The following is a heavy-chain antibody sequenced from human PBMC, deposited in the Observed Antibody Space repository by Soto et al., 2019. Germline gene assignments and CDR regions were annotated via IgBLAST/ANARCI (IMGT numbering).Heavy chain of an antibody. D-gene: IGHD2-2*01. CDR1: GYSFTSYW. V-gene: IGHV5-10-1*01. Sequence: PGESLKISCKGSGYSFTSYWISWVRQMPGKGLEWMGRIDPSDSYTNYSPSFQDHVTISADKSISTAYLQWSSLKASDTAMYYCARLGYCSSTSCSTLNWFDPWGQGTLVTVSS. J-gene: IGHJ5*02. CDR3: ARLGYCSSTSCSTLNWFDP. CDR2: IDPSDSYT.